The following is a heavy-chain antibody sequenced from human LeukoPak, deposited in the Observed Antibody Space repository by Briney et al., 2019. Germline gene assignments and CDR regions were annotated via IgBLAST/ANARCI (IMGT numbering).Heavy chain of an antibody. D-gene: IGHD3-10*01. Sequence: GASLKISCKCSGYIFTNYWIGWVRQMPGKGLEWMGIIYPGDSDTRYSPSFQGQVTISADKSITTAYLQWSSLKASDTAMYYCARQFYGSGSQFDYWGQGTLVTVSS. CDR2: IYPGDSDT. J-gene: IGHJ4*02. V-gene: IGHV5-51*01. CDR1: GYIFTNYW. CDR3: ARQFYGSGSQFDY.